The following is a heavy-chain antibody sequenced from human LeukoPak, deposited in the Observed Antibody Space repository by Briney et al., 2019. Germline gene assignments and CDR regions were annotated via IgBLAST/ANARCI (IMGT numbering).Heavy chain of an antibody. D-gene: IGHD1-26*01. CDR2: ISSSSSYI. J-gene: IGHJ4*02. CDR1: GFTFSSYS. V-gene: IGHV3-21*01. Sequence: GGSLRLSCAASGFTFSSYSMNWVRQAPGKGLEWVSSISSSSSYIYYADSVKGRFTISRDNAKNSLYLQMNSLRAEDTAVYYCARDLGSYSSLDYWGQGTLVTVSS. CDR3: ARDLGSYSSLDY.